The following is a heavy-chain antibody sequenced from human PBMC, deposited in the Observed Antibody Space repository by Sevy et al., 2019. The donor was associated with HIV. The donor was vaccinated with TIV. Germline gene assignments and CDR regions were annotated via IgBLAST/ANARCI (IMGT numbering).Heavy chain of an antibody. V-gene: IGHV3-7*01. D-gene: IGHD6-13*01. CDR3: VRAIAAAGSF. CDR2: IKQDGSVK. J-gene: IGHJ4*02. Sequence: GGSLRLSCAASGFTFDTYWMGWVRQAPGKGLEWVANIKQDGSVKYYVDSVKGRFTISRDNARNLLYLQMNSLRVEDTALYYCVRAIAAAGSFWGQGTLVTVSS. CDR1: GFTFDTYW.